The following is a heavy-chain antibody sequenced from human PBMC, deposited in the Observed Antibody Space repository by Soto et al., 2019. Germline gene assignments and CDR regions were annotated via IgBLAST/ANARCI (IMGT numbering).Heavy chain of an antibody. D-gene: IGHD3-10*01. CDR3: AKVVLLWFGELSYYYYYGMDV. Sequence: QVQLVESGGGVVQPGRSLRLSCAASGFTFSSYGMHWVRQAPGKGLEGVAVISYDGSNKYYADSVKGRFTISRDNSKNTLYLQMTSLRAEDTAVYYCAKVVLLWFGELSYYYYYGMDVWGQGTTVTVSS. CDR2: ISYDGSNK. J-gene: IGHJ6*02. V-gene: IGHV3-30*18. CDR1: GFTFSSYG.